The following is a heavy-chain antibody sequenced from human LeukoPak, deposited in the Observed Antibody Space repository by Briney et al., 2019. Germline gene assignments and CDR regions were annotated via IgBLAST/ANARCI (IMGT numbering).Heavy chain of an antibody. CDR3: ARGRAAPSYYYYYYMDV. J-gene: IGHJ6*03. CDR1: GYTFTSYD. CDR2: MNPNSGNT. Sequence: ASVKVSCKASGYTFTSYDINWVRQATGPGLEWMGWMNPNSGNTGYAQTFQGRVTITRNTSISTAYMELSSLRSEDTAVYYCARGRAAPSYYYYYYMDVWGKGTTVTVSS. D-gene: IGHD6-6*01. V-gene: IGHV1-8*03.